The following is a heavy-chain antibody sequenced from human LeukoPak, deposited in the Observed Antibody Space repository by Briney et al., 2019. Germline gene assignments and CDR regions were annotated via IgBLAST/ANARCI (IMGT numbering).Heavy chain of an antibody. CDR1: GFTFSSYA. D-gene: IGHD4-23*01. V-gene: IGHV3-23*01. CDR2: ISGSGGST. Sequence: GGSLRLSCAASGFTFSSYAMSWVRQAPGKGLEWVSAISGSGGSTYYADSVKGRFTISRDNSKNTLYLQMNSLRAEDTAVYYCAKDGGYGGNSGYFDYWGQGILVTVSS. CDR3: AKDGGYGGNSGYFDY. J-gene: IGHJ4*02.